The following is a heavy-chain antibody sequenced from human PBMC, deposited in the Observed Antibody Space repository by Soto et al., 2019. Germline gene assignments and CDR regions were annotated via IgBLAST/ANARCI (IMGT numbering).Heavy chain of an antibody. CDR1: GGSISSGDYY. CDR3: ARWWSGSRQGFDP. J-gene: IGHJ5*02. Sequence: QVQLQESGPGLVKPSQTLSLTCTVSGGSISSGDYYWSWIRQHPGKGLEWIGYIYYSGSTYYNPSLQGRVTISVDASKNRFSLKPRSVTAADTAVYYCARWWSGSRQGFDPWGQGTLVTVSS. V-gene: IGHV4-31*03. CDR2: IYYSGST. D-gene: IGHD3-3*01.